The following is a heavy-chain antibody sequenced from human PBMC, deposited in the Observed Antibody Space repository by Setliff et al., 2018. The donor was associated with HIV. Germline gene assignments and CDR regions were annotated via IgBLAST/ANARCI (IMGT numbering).Heavy chain of an antibody. D-gene: IGHD6-25*01. CDR3: ARGYGAAGGGY. CDR1: GGSISSYY. Sequence: ASETLSLTCTVSGGSISSYYWSWIRQPPGKGLEWIGYIYYSGSTNYNPSLRSRVTISVDTSKNLFSLKLSSVTAADTAVYYCARGYGAAGGGYWGQGTLVTVSS. J-gene: IGHJ4*02. CDR2: IYYSGST. V-gene: IGHV4-59*08.